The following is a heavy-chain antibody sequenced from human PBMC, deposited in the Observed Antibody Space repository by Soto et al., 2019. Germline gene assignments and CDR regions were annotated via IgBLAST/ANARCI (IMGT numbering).Heavy chain of an antibody. CDR3: ARGRNVYYDSSGYYYPYYYYYGMDV. CDR1: GGFLSESY. V-gene: IGHV4-34*01. Sequence: SETLSLTCAVYGGFLSESYWTWIRQPPGKGLEWIGEINHSGSTNYNPSLKSRVTISVDTSKNQFSLKLSSVTAADTAVYYCARGRNVYYDSSGYYYPYYYYYGMDVWGQGTTVTVSS. D-gene: IGHD3-22*01. CDR2: INHSGST. J-gene: IGHJ6*02.